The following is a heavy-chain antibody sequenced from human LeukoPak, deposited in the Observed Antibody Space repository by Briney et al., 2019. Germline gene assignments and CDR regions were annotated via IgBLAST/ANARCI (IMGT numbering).Heavy chain of an antibody. J-gene: IGHJ4*02. D-gene: IGHD3-22*01. CDR3: ARDQYYYDSTEYYDANNFDF. Sequence: GGSLRLSCAASGFSFITYSMSWVRQAPGKGLEWVSAISSGGSYIYYADSGKGRFTISRDDAKKSLYLQMNSLRAEDTAVYYCARDQYYYDSTEYYDANNFDFWGQGTLVTVSS. CDR1: GFSFITYS. CDR2: ISSGGSYI. V-gene: IGHV3-21*01.